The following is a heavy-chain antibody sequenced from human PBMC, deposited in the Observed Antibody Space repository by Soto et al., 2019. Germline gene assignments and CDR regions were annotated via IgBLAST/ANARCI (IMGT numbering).Heavy chain of an antibody. J-gene: IGHJ4*02. D-gene: IGHD6-19*01. CDR3: ARHVAQGDGIAVASDY. V-gene: IGHV1-18*01. Sequence: QVQLVQSGAEVKKPGASVKVSCKASGYTFTSFGISWVRQAPGQGLEWMGWISAYNGNTNYAQKLQGRVTMTTDTSTSTPYMELRSLRSDDTAVYYCARHVAQGDGIAVASDYWGQGTLVTVSS. CDR2: ISAYNGNT. CDR1: GYTFTSFG.